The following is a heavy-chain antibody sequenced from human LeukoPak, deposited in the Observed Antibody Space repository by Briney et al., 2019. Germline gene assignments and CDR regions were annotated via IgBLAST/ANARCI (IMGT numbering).Heavy chain of an antibody. Sequence: PGGSLRLSCVGPGFTFSNYWIHWVREVPRKGLLWVSRIDSVGNRIVYADSVKGRLTISRDNTKNTVYLQVNSLRAEDTALYHCVADSENRSGGHYWGQGTLVTVSS. V-gene: IGHV3-74*01. CDR2: IDSVGNRI. D-gene: IGHD1-14*01. J-gene: IGHJ4*02. CDR1: GFTFSNYW. CDR3: VADSENRSGGHY.